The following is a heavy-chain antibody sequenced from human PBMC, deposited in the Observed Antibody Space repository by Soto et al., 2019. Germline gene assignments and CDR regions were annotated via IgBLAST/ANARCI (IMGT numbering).Heavy chain of an antibody. CDR2: MNPGSGDT. Sequence: ASVKVSCKASGYSFTNNNVSWVRQATGQGLEWMGWMNPGSGDTGYAQKFQGRVTMTRDISIATAYMELSSLRSDDTAIYYCARMATFGSLNWFDPWGQGTLVTVYS. V-gene: IGHV1-8*01. J-gene: IGHJ5*02. CDR1: GYSFTNNN. CDR3: ARMATFGSLNWFDP. D-gene: IGHD3-16*01.